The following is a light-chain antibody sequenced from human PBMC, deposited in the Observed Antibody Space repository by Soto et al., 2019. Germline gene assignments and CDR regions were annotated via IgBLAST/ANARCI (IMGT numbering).Light chain of an antibody. V-gene: IGLV1-40*01. CDR2: GNN. CDR3: QSYDSSLSGYVI. CDR1: SSNIGTPYD. J-gene: IGLJ2*01. Sequence: QSVLTQPPSVSGAPGQRVTISCTGSSSNIGTPYDVHWYQQLPGTAPKLLIYGNNNRPSGAPDRFSGSKSGTSASLAITGLQAEDEADYYCQSYDSSLSGYVIFGGGTKLTVL.